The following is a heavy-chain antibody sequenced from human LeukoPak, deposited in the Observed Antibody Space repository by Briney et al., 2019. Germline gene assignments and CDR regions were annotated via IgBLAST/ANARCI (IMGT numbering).Heavy chain of an antibody. Sequence: SGGSLRLSCAASGFTFDDYGMSLVRQAPGKGLEWVSGINWNGGSTGYADSVKGRFTISRDNAKNSLYLQMNSVRAEDTALYYCARDVNMGWSGSYSERCNWFDPWGQGTLVTVSS. V-gene: IGHV3-20*04. D-gene: IGHD1-26*01. CDR2: INWNGGST. CDR1: GFTFDDYG. J-gene: IGHJ5*02. CDR3: ARDVNMGWSGSYSERCNWFDP.